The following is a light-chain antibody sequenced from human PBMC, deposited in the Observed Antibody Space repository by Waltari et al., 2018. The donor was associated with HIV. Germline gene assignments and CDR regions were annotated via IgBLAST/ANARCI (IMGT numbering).Light chain of an antibody. V-gene: IGLV1-47*01. Sequence: QAVLTQTPSASASPGQKITISCSPSDSTLGTHYLPVYHQFPGRAPKLLLYKNNQRSAGVPDRVSGSKSGTSASLTISGLRSEDEGTYFCGAWDDNLRGVFGGGTRVTVL. J-gene: IGLJ2*01. CDR1: DSTLGTHY. CDR2: KNN. CDR3: GAWDDNLRGV.